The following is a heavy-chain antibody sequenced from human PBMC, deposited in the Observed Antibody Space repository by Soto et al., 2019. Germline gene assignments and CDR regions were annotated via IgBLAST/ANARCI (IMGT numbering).Heavy chain of an antibody. J-gene: IGHJ4*02. D-gene: IGHD6-6*01. V-gene: IGHV1-2*02. CDR3: ARSLSTIAGRPDY. CDR1: GYTFTGYY. Sequence: QVQLVQSGAEVKRPGASVKVSCKASGYTFTGYYMHWVRQAPGQGLEWMAWINPSSGGTNYAQKFQGRATMTRDTSISTAYMELSRLRSDDTAVYYCARSLSTIAGRPDYWGQGTLVTVSS. CDR2: INPSSGGT.